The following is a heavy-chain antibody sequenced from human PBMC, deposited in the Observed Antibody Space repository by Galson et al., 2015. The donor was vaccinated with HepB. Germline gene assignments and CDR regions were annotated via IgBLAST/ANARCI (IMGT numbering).Heavy chain of an antibody. Sequence: SLRLSCAASGFTFSNAWMSWVRQAPGKGLEWVGRIKSKTDGGTTDYAAPVKGRFTISRDDSKNTLYLQMNSLKTEDTAVYYCTAGDIVVVPAAWRREGYYHYGMDVWGQGTTVTVSS. J-gene: IGHJ6*02. D-gene: IGHD2-2*01. V-gene: IGHV3-15*01. CDR2: IKSKTDGGTT. CDR1: GFTFSNAW. CDR3: TAGDIVVVPAAWRREGYYHYGMDV.